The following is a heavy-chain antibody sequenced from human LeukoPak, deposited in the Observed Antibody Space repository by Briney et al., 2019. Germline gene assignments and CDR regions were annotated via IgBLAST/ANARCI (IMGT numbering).Heavy chain of an antibody. D-gene: IGHD2-8*01. CDR2: IYYSGST. CDR3: ARARASPCTNGVCYTRYYFDY. Sequence: SETLSLTCTVSGGPISSGDYYWSWIRQPPGKGLEWIGYIYYSGSTYYNPSLKSRVTISVDTSKNQFSLKLSSVTAADTAVYYCARARASPCTNGVCYTRYYFDYWGRGTLVTVSS. CDR1: GGPISSGDYY. V-gene: IGHV4-30-4*01. J-gene: IGHJ4*02.